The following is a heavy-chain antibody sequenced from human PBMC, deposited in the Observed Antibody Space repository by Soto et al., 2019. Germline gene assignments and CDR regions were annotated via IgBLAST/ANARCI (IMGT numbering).Heavy chain of an antibody. CDR1: GFTVSSKY. CDR3: ARAGISQAAAGSLDCCPMDS. Sequence: EVQLVESGGGLVQPGGSLRLSCAASGFTVSSKYMSWVRQAPGKGLERVSIIYSGGTTYYADSVKGRFTISRDNSKNTLYLQMNSLRAEDTSVYYCARAGISQAAAGSLDCCPMDSWAQGTLVTVSS. J-gene: IGHJ4*02. D-gene: IGHD6-13*01. V-gene: IGHV3-66*01. CDR2: IYSGGTT.